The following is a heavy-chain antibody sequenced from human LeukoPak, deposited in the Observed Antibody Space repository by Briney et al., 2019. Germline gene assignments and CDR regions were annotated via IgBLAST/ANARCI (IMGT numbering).Heavy chain of an antibody. CDR3: AKREYCSGGSCYHFDY. CDR2: IGKDGTDK. V-gene: IGHV3-30*02. Sequence: GGSLRVSCAASGFTFSSYAMQWVRQAPGKGLEWVAAIGKDGTDKYYADSVKGRFTISRDNSKNTLYLQMNSLRPEDTAVYYCAKREYCSGGSCYHFDYWGQGTRVTVSS. J-gene: IGHJ4*02. D-gene: IGHD2-15*01. CDR1: GFTFSSYA.